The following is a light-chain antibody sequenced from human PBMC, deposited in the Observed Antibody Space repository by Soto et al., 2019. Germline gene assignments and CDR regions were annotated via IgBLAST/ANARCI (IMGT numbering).Light chain of an antibody. CDR3: QHRAGWPPALT. Sequence: EIVMTQSPVTLSVSPGERATLSCRASQSVSNYLAWYQQKPGQAPRLLIYDASNRATGIPARFSGSGSGTDFTLTISSLEPEDFAVYFCQHRAGWPPALTFGGGTKVDI. CDR1: QSVSNY. CDR2: DAS. J-gene: IGKJ4*01. V-gene: IGKV3-11*01.